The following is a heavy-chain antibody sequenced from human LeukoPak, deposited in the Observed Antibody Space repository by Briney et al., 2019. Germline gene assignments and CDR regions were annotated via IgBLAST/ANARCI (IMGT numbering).Heavy chain of an antibody. CDR1: GYTFTSYG. J-gene: IGHJ4*02. CDR2: ISAYNGNT. D-gene: IGHD6-6*01. CDR3: ARDPYSSSSVDY. Sequence: ALVKVSCKASGYTFTSYGISWVRQAPGQGLEWIGWISAYNGNTNYAQKLQGRVTMTTDTSTSTAYMELRSLRSDDTAVYYCARDPYSSSSVDYWGQGALATVSS. V-gene: IGHV1-18*01.